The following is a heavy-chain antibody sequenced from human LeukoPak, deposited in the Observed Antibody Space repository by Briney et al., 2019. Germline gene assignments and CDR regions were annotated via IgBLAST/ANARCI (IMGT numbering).Heavy chain of an antibody. CDR1: GYTFTSYG. CDR3: AREEDSYPAAMFTSDY. J-gene: IGHJ4*02. D-gene: IGHD2-2*01. CDR2: ISAYNGNT. Sequence: ASVKVSCKASGYTFTSYGISWVRQAPGQGLEWMGWISAYNGNTNYAQNLQGRVTMTTDTSTGTAYMELRSLRSDDTAVYYCAREEDSYPAAMFTSDYWGQGTLVTVSS. V-gene: IGHV1-18*01.